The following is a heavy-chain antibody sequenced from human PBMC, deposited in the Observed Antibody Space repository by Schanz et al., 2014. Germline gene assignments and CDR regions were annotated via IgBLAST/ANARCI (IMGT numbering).Heavy chain of an antibody. CDR2: FTH. D-gene: IGHD1-1*01. V-gene: IGHV1-2*06. J-gene: IGHJ4*02. Sequence: QVQLVQSGAELKNLGASVKVSCKASGYSFSAYSIHWMRQAPGQGLEWLGRFTHISQKFQGRVTMTRDTSSTSAYMELNSLRSDDTAVCYCVRELSGGTFDYWGQGALVTVSS. CDR1: GYSFSAYS. CDR3: VRELSGGTFDY.